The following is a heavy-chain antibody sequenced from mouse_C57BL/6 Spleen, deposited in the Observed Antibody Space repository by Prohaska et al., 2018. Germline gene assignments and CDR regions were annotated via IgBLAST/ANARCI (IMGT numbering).Heavy chain of an antibody. V-gene: IGHV1-18*01. CDR1: GYTFTDYN. CDR3: ARWGLRRRNYFDY. CDR2: INPNNGGT. Sequence: EVQLQQSGPELVKPGASVKIPCKASGYTFTDYNMDWVKQSHGKSLEWIGDINPNNGGTIYNQKFKGKATVTVDKSSSTAYMELRSLTSEDTAVYYCARWGLRRRNYFDYWGQGTTLTVSS. D-gene: IGHD2-2*01. J-gene: IGHJ2*01.